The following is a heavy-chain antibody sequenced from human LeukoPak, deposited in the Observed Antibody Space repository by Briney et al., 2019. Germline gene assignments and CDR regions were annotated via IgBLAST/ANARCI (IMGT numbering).Heavy chain of an antibody. J-gene: IGHJ4*02. CDR3: ARDQCSCGSCYLFAY. CDR2: ISYDGSNK. CDR1: GFTFSSYA. V-gene: IGHV3-30*01. Sequence: GGSLRLSCAASGFTFSSYAMHWVRQAPGKGLEWVAVISYDGSNKYYANSVKGRFTISRDNSKNTLYLQMNSLRAEDTAVYYCARDQCSCGSCYLFAYWGQGTLVTVSS. D-gene: IGHD2-15*01.